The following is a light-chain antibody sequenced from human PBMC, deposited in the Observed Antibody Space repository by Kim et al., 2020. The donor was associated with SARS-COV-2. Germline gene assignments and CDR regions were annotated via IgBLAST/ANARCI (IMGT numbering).Light chain of an antibody. CDR2: NNS. CDR1: TSNIGTNT. J-gene: IGLJ2*01. V-gene: IGLV1-44*01. Sequence: QSVLTQPPSASGTPGQTVTISCSGSTSNIGTNTVKWYQQLPGTAPKLLIYNNSQRPSGVPDRFSGSKSGTSASLAISGLQSEDESDYYCAAWDDSLNGVVFGGGTKLTVL. CDR3: AAWDDSLNGVV.